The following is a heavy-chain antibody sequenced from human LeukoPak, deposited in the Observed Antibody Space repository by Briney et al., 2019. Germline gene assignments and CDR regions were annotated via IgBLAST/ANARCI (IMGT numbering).Heavy chain of an antibody. D-gene: IGHD3-22*01. CDR3: ARDPPSYYYDSSGRGYYFDY. CDR1: GGSISSSSYY. J-gene: IGHJ4*02. Sequence: SETLSLTCTVSGGSISSSSYYWGWIRQPPGKGLEWIGSIYYSGSTYYNPSLKSRVTISVDTSKNQFSLKLSSVTAADTAVYYCARDPPSYYYDSSGRGYYFDYWGQGTLVTVSS. CDR2: IYYSGST. V-gene: IGHV4-39*02.